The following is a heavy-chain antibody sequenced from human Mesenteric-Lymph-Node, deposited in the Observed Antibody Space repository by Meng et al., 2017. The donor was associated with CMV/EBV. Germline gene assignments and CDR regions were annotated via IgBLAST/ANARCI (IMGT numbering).Heavy chain of an antibody. CDR1: GGSFSGYY. D-gene: IGHD2-2*01. CDR2: INHSGST. CDR3: ARVMRDVVVVPAAYSRGRYYFDY. V-gene: IGHV4-34*01. J-gene: IGHJ4*02. Sequence: GSLRLSCAVYGGSFSGYYWSWIRQLPGKGLEWIGEINHSGSTNYNPSLKSRVTISVDTSKNQFSLKLSSVTAADTAVYYCARVMRDVVVVPAAYSRGRYYFDYWGQGTLVTVSS.